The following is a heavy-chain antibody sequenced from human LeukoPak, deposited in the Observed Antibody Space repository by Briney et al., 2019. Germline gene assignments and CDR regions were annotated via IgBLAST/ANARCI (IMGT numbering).Heavy chain of an antibody. CDR1: GGSIRSNSYY. V-gene: IGHV4-39*01. Sequence: SETLSLTCTVSGGSIRSNSYYWGWIRQPPGKGLEWIGSIYYSGSTYYNPSLKSRVTIFVDTSKNQFSLKLSSVTAADTAVYYCARNRYYYGSGNYGVSNWFDPWGQGTLVTVSS. J-gene: IGHJ5*02. CDR3: ARNRYYYGSGNYGVSNWFDP. D-gene: IGHD3-10*01. CDR2: IYYSGST.